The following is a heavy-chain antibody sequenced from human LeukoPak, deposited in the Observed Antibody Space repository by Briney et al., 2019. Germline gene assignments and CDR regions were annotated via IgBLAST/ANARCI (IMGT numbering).Heavy chain of an antibody. J-gene: IGHJ4*02. CDR2: MYYTGGT. D-gene: IGHD2-2*01. CDR1: GGSFSISSQY. Sequence: SETLSLTCTVSGGSFSISSQYWAWIRQPPGKELEWIGSMYYTGGTYYNPSLNSRVTISIDTSKHQFSLKLNSVTAADTAVYYCARLVRYCSTNSCYPFDFWGQGTLVTVSS. CDR3: ARLVRYCSTNSCYPFDF. V-gene: IGHV4-39*01.